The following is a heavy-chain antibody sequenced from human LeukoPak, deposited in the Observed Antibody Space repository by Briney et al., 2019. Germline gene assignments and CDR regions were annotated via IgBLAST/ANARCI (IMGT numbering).Heavy chain of an antibody. CDR2: IYHSGST. J-gene: IGHJ4*02. CDR3: ARRHCSSTSCYGY. Sequence: PSETLSLTCAVSGYSISSGYYWGWIRQPPGKGLGWIGSIYHSGSTYYNPSLKSRVTISVDTSKNQFSLKLSSVTAADTAVYYCARRHCSSTSCYGYWGQGTLVTVSS. D-gene: IGHD2-2*01. CDR1: GYSISSGYY. V-gene: IGHV4-38-2*01.